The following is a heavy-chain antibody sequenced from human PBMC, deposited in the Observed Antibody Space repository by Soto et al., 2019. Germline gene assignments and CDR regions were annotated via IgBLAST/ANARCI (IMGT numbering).Heavy chain of an antibody. CDR2: INPNSGGT. J-gene: IGHJ5*02. V-gene: IGHV1-2*04. Sequence: QVPLVQSGAEVKKPGASVKVSCKASGYTFTGYYMHWVRQAPGQGLEWMGWINPNSGGTNYAQKFQGWVTMTRDTSISTAYMELSRLRSDDTAVYYCARDSLPIAAAGTLVGNWFDPWGQGTLVTVSS. CDR1: GYTFTGYY. CDR3: ARDSLPIAAAGTLVGNWFDP. D-gene: IGHD6-13*01.